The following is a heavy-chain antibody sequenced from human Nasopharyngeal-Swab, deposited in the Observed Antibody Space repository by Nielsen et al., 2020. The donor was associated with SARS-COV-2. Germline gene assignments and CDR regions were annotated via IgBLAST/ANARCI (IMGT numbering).Heavy chain of an antibody. V-gene: IGHV1-58*01. CDR1: GFTFTCSA. CDR3: AARYYYDSSGCPSDY. D-gene: IGHD3-22*01. CDR2: IVVGSGNT. Sequence: SVKVSGKASGFTFTCSAVEWVRKARGQCLEWIGWIVVGSGNTNYAQKIQERVTITRDTSTSTAYMELSSLRSEDTAVYYCAARYYYDSSGCPSDYWGQGTLVTVSS. J-gene: IGHJ4*02.